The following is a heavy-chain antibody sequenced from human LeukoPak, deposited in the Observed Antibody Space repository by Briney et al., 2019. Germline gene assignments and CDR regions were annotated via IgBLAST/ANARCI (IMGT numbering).Heavy chain of an antibody. Sequence: SETLSLTCTVSGGSISSGGYYWSWIRQHPGKGLEWIGYIYYSGSTYYNPSLKSRVTISVDTSKNQFSLKLSSVTAADTAVYYCARGSSGYYWYFDLWGHGTLVTVSS. CDR3: ARGSSGYYWYFDL. J-gene: IGHJ2*01. V-gene: IGHV4-31*03. CDR2: IYYSGST. CDR1: GGSISSGGYY. D-gene: IGHD3-22*01.